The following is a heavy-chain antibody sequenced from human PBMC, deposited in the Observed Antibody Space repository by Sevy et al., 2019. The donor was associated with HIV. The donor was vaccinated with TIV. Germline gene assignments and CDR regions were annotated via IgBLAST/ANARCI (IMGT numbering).Heavy chain of an antibody. D-gene: IGHD6-19*01. CDR1: GFTVNDKW. CDR3: LCLFVSYRSGWSYFDY. Sequence: GGSLRLSCATSGFTVNDKWIIWVRQAPGKGLEWVSVIISSGSAYYADSAKGRFTISRDNSKDTVYLQMNSLRAEDTAVYYYLCLFVSYRSGWSYFDYWGQGTPVTVSS. V-gene: IGHV3-66*02. J-gene: IGHJ4*02. CDR2: IISSGSA.